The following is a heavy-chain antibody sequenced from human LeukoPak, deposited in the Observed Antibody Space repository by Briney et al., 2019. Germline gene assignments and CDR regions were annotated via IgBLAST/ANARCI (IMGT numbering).Heavy chain of an antibody. J-gene: IGHJ4*02. CDR3: ARDIRNLRLIYF. CDR2: INPNSGDT. V-gene: IGHV1-2*02. Sequence: GASVSASYKASGYTFTDYYLKWVRQAAGQGLEGMGWINPNSGDTKYAQKYKRRVTITGDTSISPTYNGLSRRAADEAAAYYCARDIRNLRLIYFWGQGTLVTVSS. CDR1: GYTFTDYY. D-gene: IGHD1-14*01.